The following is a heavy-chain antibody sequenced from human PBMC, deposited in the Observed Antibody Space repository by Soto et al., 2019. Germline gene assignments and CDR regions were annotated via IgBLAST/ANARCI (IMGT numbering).Heavy chain of an antibody. CDR2: INHSGST. V-gene: IGHV4-34*01. Sequence: SETLSLTCAVYGGSFSGYYWSWIRQPPGKGLEWIGEINHSGSTNYNPSLKSRVTISVDTSKNQFSLKLSSVTAADTAVYYCVGAGYDYVWGSYRNWFEPWGKGTLVT. J-gene: IGHJ5*02. CDR1: GGSFSGYY. D-gene: IGHD3-16*02. CDR3: VGAGYDYVWGSYRNWFEP.